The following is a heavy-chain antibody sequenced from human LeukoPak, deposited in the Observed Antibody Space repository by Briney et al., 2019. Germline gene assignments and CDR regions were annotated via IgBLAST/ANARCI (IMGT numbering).Heavy chain of an antibody. CDR3: AKERGYTSGLGTLDY. CDR2: ISGSGGST. CDR1: VFTFSNYA. V-gene: IGHV3-23*01. J-gene: IGHJ4*02. Sequence: GGSLRLSCAASVFTFSNYAMSWVGQVPGKGLEWVSTISGSGGSTYYADPLKGRFSISRDNSKNTLFLQMKSLRAEDTAVYYCAKERGYTSGLGTLDYWGQGTLVTVST. D-gene: IGHD6-19*01.